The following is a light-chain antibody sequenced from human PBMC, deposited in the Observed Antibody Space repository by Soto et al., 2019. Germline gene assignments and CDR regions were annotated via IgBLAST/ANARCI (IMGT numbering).Light chain of an antibody. CDR3: TPAISTLLI. CDR1: QGISSR. V-gene: IGKV1-12*01. Sequence: DIQMTQSPSSVSASVGDRVTITCRASQGISSRLAWYQQKPGKAPNLLIYAASSLQSGVPSRFSGRGSQTALTLPIGSLQPEDFATDSSTPAISTLLILGG. CDR2: AAS. J-gene: IGKJ4*01.